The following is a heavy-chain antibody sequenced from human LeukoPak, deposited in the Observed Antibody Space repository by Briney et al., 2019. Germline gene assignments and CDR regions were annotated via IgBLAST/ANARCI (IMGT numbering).Heavy chain of an antibody. CDR3: ARDSYYGDYVVDAFDI. V-gene: IGHV3-11*01. CDR2: ISSSGSTI. CDR1: GFTFSDYY. D-gene: IGHD4-17*01. J-gene: IGHJ3*02. Sequence: GGSLRLSCAASGFTFSDYYMSWIRQAPGKGLEWGSYISSSGSTIYYADSVKGRFTISRDNAKNSLYLQMNSLRVEDTAVYYCARDSYYGDYVVDAFDIWGQGTMVTVSS.